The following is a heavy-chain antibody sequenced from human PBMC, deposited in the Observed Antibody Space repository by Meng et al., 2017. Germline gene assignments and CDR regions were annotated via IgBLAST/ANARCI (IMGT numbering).Heavy chain of an antibody. CDR1: GYSISSGYY. V-gene: IGHV4-38-2*02. D-gene: IGHD6-19*01. CDR2: IYHGGST. J-gene: IGHJ4*02. Sequence: SETLSLTCTVSGYSISSGYYWGWIRQPPGKGLEWIGSIYHGGSTYYNPSLKSRVTISVDTSKNQFSLKLSSVTAADTAVYYCARSAGTTSIAVAGTFDYWGQGTLVTVSS. CDR3: ARSAGTTSIAVAGTFDY.